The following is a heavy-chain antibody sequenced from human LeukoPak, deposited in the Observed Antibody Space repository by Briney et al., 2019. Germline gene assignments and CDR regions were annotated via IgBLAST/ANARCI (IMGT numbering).Heavy chain of an antibody. Sequence: TGGSLRLSCAASGFTFSSYAMSWVRQAPGKGLEWVSAISGSGGSTYYADSVKGRFTISRDSSKNTLHLQMNSLRAEDTAVYYCAKGADLYPLFFDYWGQGTLVTVSS. CDR2: ISGSGGST. CDR1: GFTFSSYA. V-gene: IGHV3-23*01. CDR3: AKGADLYPLFFDY. J-gene: IGHJ4*02. D-gene: IGHD3-16*02.